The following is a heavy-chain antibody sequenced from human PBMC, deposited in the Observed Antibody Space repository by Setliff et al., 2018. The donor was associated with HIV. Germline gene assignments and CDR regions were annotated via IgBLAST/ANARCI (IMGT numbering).Heavy chain of an antibody. CDR3: AREKYGDKFDY. J-gene: IGHJ4*02. Sequence: ASVKVSCKASGYNFTNYGIGWVRQAPGQGLEYMGWISTHSGKTDYAQSVQGRVTMTIDTSTSTVYMELRSLRSDDTAMFYCAREKYGDKFDYWGQGTMVNRLL. CDR1: GYNFTNYG. CDR2: ISTHSGKT. D-gene: IGHD2-8*01. V-gene: IGHV1-18*01.